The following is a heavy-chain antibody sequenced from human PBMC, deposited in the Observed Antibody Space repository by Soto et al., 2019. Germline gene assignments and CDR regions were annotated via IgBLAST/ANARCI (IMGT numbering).Heavy chain of an antibody. CDR2: IYHSGSS. J-gene: IGHJ3*02. CDR1: GGSVSSGSYY. CDR3: ARQQWLVLNAFDI. V-gene: IGHV4-61*01. D-gene: IGHD6-19*01. Sequence: SETLSLTCTVSGGSVSSGSYYWSWIRQPPGKGLEWIGYIYHSGSSYYNPSLKSRVTISVDTSKNQFSLKLSSVTAADTAVYYCARQQWLVLNAFDIWGQGTMVT.